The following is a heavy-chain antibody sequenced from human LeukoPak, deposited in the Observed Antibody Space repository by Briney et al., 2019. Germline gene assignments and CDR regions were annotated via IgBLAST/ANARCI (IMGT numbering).Heavy chain of an antibody. D-gene: IGHD5-18*01. CDR2: LYTSGST. V-gene: IGHV4-4*09. CDR1: GGSISSYY. J-gene: IGHJ5*01. Sequence: SETLSLTCTVSGGSISSYYWSWIRQPPGKGLERMGYLYTSGSTNYNPSLKSRVTISVDTSKNQFSLKLSSVTAADTAVYYCARYGVYSYGPYFDSWGQGTLVTVSS. CDR3: ARYGVYSYGPYFDS.